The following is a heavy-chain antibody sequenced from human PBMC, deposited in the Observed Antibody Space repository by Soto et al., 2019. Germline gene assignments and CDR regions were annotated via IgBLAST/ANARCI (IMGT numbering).Heavy chain of an antibody. D-gene: IGHD4-17*01. CDR3: DRGPTTVTTTPLDY. CDR2: IYYSGST. V-gene: IGHV4-30-4*01. CDR1: GGSISSGDYY. J-gene: IGHJ4*02. Sequence: SETLSLTCTVSGGSISSGDYYWSWIRQPPGKGLEWIGYIYYSGSTYYNPSLKSRVTISVDTSKNQFSLKLSSVTAADTAVYYCDRGPTTVTTTPLDYWGQGTLVTVSS.